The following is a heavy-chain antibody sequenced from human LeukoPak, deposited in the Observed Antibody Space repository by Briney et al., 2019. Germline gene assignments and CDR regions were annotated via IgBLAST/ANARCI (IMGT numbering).Heavy chain of an antibody. CDR3: ARGYYDSSGYGDVWYFDY. CDR2: IYTSGST. CDR1: GGSLSSGSYY. D-gene: IGHD3-22*01. J-gene: IGHJ4*02. Sequence: PSETLSLTCTVSGGSLSSGSYYWRWVRQPAGKGLEWIGRIYTSGSTNYNPSLKSRVTISGDTSKNQFSLKLSSVTAADTAVYFCARGYYDSSGYGDVWYFDYWGQGTLVTVSS. V-gene: IGHV4-61*02.